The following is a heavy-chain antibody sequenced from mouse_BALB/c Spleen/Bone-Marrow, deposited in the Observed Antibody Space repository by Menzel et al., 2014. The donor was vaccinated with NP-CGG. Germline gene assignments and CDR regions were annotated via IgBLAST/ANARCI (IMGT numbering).Heavy chain of an antibody. J-gene: IGHJ2*01. Sequence: VQLKESGGGLVQPGGSLKLSCAASGFTFSSYGMSWVRQTPDKRLELVATINSNGGSTYYPDSVKGRFTISRDNAKNTLYLQMSSLKSEDTAMYYCARERYYGNGRIFEYWGQGTTLTVSS. CDR1: GFTFSSYG. CDR3: ARERYYGNGRIFEY. CDR2: INSNGGST. V-gene: IGHV5-6-3*01. D-gene: IGHD1-1*01.